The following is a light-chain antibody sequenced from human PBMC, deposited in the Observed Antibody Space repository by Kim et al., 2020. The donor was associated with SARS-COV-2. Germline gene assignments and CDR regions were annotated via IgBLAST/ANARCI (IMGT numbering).Light chain of an antibody. V-gene: IGLV3-19*01. Sequence: VALGQTVRITCKGDSLRSYYATWYQQKPGQAPILVIYGKNNRPSGIPDRFSGSSSGNTASLTITGAQAEDEADYYCNSRDSNDNVVFGGGTNLTVL. J-gene: IGLJ2*01. CDR3: NSRDSNDNVV. CDR1: SLRSYY. CDR2: GKN.